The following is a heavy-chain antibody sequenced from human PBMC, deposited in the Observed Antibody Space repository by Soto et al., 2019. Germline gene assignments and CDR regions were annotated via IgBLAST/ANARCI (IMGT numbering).Heavy chain of an antibody. Sequence: SETRSLTCAVYGWSFSVYYWNWVGQPPGKGLEWIGEINHRGDTNYNPSLKSRITISVDTSKNQVSLNLTSVTAADTSVYFCARAPYSSHWNQPWQTPRRPGNYGMDVWGQGTTVTVSS. V-gene: IGHV4-34*01. CDR2: INHRGDT. J-gene: IGHJ6*02. CDR3: ARAPYSSHWNQPWQTPRRPGNYGMDV. D-gene: IGHD1-1*01. CDR1: GWSFSVYY.